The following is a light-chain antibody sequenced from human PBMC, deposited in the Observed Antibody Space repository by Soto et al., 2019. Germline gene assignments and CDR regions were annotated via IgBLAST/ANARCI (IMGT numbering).Light chain of an antibody. CDR2: KAS. CDR3: QQYNSYSRA. Sequence: DIQMTQSPSTLSASVGDIVTINYRASQSISSWLALYQQKPGKAPKLLIYKASSLESGVPSRFSGSGSGTEFTLTISSLQPDDFATYYCQQYNSYSRAFGRGTKVDIK. V-gene: IGKV1-5*03. J-gene: IGKJ1*01. CDR1: QSISSW.